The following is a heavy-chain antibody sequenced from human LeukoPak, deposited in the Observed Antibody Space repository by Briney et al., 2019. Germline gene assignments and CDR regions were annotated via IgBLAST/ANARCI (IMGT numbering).Heavy chain of an antibody. D-gene: IGHD2-2*01. V-gene: IGHV4-34*01. CDR2: INARGDT. Sequence: PSETLSLTCAVYGWSFNDYYWNWIRQPPGKGLEWIGEINARGDTNFNPSLKSRGTISVDTSKNQFSLRLTSMIAADTAVYYCARGQVPAARGYNWFDPWGQGTLVTVSS. CDR3: ARGQVPAARGYNWFDP. J-gene: IGHJ5*02. CDR1: GWSFNDYY.